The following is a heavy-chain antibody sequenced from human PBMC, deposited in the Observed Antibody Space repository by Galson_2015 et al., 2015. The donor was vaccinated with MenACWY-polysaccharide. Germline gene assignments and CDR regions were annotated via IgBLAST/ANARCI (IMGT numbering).Heavy chain of an antibody. CDR3: AGLVAASVFGGLDP. D-gene: IGHD2-15*01. V-gene: IGHV4-59*01. CDR2: IYYTGTT. Sequence: SETLSLTCTVSGGSISSYRWTWIRQPPGKGLEWIGYIYYTGTTKYNPSLTSRVTISVDTSKKYFSLKLSSVTAADTAVYYCAGLVAASVFGGLDPWGQGTLVTVST. CDR1: GGSISSYR. J-gene: IGHJ5*02.